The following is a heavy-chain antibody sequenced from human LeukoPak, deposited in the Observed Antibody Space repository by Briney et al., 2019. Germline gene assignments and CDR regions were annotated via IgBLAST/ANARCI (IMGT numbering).Heavy chain of an antibody. V-gene: IGHV4-4*07. CDR2: IYTSGST. D-gene: IGHD1-14*01. Sequence: PSETLSLTCTVSGGSLSSYYWSWIRQPAGKGLEWIGRIYTSGSTNYNPSLKSRVTMSVDTSKNQFSLKLSSVTAADTAVYYCARGPTRVPKYNWFDPWGQGTLVTVSS. J-gene: IGHJ5*02. CDR1: GGSLSSYY. CDR3: ARGPTRVPKYNWFDP.